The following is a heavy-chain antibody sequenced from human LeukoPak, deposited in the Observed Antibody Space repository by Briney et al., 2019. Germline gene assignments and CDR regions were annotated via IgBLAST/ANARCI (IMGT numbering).Heavy chain of an antibody. CDR2: IYYSGST. Sequence: SQTLSLTCTVSGGSISSGGYYWSWIRQHPGKGLEWIGYIYYSGSTNYNPSLKSRVTISVDTSKNQFSLKLSSVTAADTAVYYCARGYCSSTSCHIPSPFDYWGQGTLVTVSS. CDR1: GGSISSGGYY. V-gene: IGHV4-31*03. J-gene: IGHJ4*02. D-gene: IGHD2-2*02. CDR3: ARGYCSSTSCHIPSPFDY.